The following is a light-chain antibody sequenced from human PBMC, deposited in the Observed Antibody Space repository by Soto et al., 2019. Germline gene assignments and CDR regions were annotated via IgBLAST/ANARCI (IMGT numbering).Light chain of an antibody. J-gene: IGKJ1*01. CDR2: AAS. Sequence: EIVLTQSPGTLSLSPGEGVALYCRASQSIDNRDLAWYQQKPGQAPRLLVYAASRRATGIPVRFSGSGSGTDFTLIISRLEPEDFAIYYCQHYGSPRGTFGQGTKVEIK. CDR3: QHYGSPRGT. CDR1: QSIDNRD. V-gene: IGKV3-20*01.